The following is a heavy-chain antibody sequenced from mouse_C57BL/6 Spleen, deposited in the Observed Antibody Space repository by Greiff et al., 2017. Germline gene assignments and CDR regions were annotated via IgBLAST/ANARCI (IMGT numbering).Heavy chain of an antibody. CDR2: INPSTGGT. CDR3: ARPDY. J-gene: IGHJ2*01. CDR1: GYSFTGYY. Sequence: VQLKQSGPELVKPGASVKISCKASGYSFTGYYMNWVKQSPEKSLEWIGEINPSTGGTTYNQKFKAKATLTVDKSSSTAYMQLKSLTSEDSAVYYCARPDYWGQGTTLTVSS. V-gene: IGHV1-42*01.